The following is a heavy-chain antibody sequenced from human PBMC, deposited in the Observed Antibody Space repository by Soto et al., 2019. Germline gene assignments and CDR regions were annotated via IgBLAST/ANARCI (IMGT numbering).Heavy chain of an antibody. J-gene: IGHJ4*02. CDR1: GGTFSRYT. V-gene: IGHV1-69*01. D-gene: IGHD3-22*01. CDR2: IVPVFGTA. Sequence: QVQLVQSGAEVKKPGSSVKVSCKASGGTFSRYTFNWVRQAPGQGLEWMGGIVPVFGTANHAQKFQDRVTITADESTSTAYMELSSLRSEDTAVYYCARGWGYDSNDYYYAYWGQGTLVIVSS. CDR3: ARGWGYDSNDYYYAY.